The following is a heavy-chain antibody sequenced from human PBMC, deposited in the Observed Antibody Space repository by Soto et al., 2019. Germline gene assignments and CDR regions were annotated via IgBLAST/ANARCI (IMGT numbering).Heavy chain of an antibody. Sequence: GASLKVSCKASGGTFSSYAISWVRQAPGKGLEWMGGIIPIFGTANYAQKFQGRVTITADESTSTAYMELSSLRSEDTAVYYCARGTYCSGGSCDNSPPFDYWGQGTLVTVSS. J-gene: IGHJ4*02. CDR1: GGTFSSYA. V-gene: IGHV1-69*13. D-gene: IGHD2-15*01. CDR3: ARGTYCSGGSCDNSPPFDY. CDR2: IIPIFGTA.